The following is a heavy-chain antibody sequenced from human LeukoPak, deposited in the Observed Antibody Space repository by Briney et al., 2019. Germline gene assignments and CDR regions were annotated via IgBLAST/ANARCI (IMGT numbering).Heavy chain of an antibody. Sequence: ASVKVSCKASGGTFSSYAISWVRQAPGQGLEWMGGIIPIFGTANYAQKFQGRVTITADESTSTAYMELSSLRSEDTAVYYCELYSSSWYYLDYWGQGTLVTVSS. CDR2: IIPIFGTA. V-gene: IGHV1-69*13. D-gene: IGHD6-13*01. J-gene: IGHJ4*02. CDR1: GGTFSSYA. CDR3: ELYSSSWYYLDY.